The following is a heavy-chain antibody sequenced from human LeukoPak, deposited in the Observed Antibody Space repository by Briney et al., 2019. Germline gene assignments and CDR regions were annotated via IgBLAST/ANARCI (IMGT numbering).Heavy chain of an antibody. Sequence: ERSLRLSCAAPGFTFSSYIMNWVRQAPGKGLEWVSSISGSSSYIYYADSVKGRFTISRDNAKNSLYLQMNSLRAEDTAVYYCARESMVRGVILFDYWGQGTLVTVSS. D-gene: IGHD3-10*01. J-gene: IGHJ4*02. CDR2: ISGSSSYI. CDR3: ARESMVRGVILFDY. V-gene: IGHV3-21*01. CDR1: GFTFSSYI.